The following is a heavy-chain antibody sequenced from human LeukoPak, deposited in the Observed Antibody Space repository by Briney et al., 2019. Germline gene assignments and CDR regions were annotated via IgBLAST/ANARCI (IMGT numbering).Heavy chain of an antibody. V-gene: IGHV3-23*01. Sequence: PGGSLRLSCAASGFSFSNYALSWVRQAPGKGLEWVSVISGSGGSTHYADSVKGRFTISRDNSKNTLYLQMNSLRAEDTAVYYCANDYCDSGGFWGQGTLVTVSS. J-gene: IGHJ4*02. CDR1: GFSFSNYA. CDR2: ISGSGGST. D-gene: IGHD4-17*01. CDR3: ANDYCDSGGF.